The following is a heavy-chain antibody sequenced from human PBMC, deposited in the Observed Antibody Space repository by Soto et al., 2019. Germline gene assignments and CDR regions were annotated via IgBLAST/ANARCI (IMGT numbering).Heavy chain of an antibody. J-gene: IGHJ6*02. CDR2: ISYDGSNK. D-gene: IGHD3-22*01. V-gene: IGHV3-30-3*01. CDR1: GFTFSSYA. Sequence: GGSLRLSCAASGFTFSSYAMHWVRQAPGKGLEWVAVISYDGSNKYYADSVKGRFTISRDNSKNTLYLQMNSLRAEDTAVYYCARDGYYYDSSDFYYYYGMDVWGQGTTVTVSS. CDR3: ARDGYYYDSSDFYYYYGMDV.